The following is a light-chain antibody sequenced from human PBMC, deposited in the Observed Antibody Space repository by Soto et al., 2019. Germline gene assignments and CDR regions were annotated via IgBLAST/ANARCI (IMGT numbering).Light chain of an antibody. CDR2: EVT. CDR3: ASYTSSSTSVI. J-gene: IGLJ2*01. CDR1: RRDVGGYNY. Sequence: QSALTQPASVSGSPGQSITISCTGTRRDVGGYNYVSWYQQYPGKSPKLLIYEVTHRPSGVSNRFSGSKSGNTASLTISGLQAEDEADYYCASYTSSSTSVIFGRGTKLTVL. V-gene: IGLV2-14*01.